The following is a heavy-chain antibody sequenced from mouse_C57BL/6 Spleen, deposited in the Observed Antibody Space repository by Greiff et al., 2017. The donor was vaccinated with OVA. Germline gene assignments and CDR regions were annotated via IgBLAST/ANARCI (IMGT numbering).Heavy chain of an antibody. V-gene: IGHV1-69*01. J-gene: IGHJ2*01. CDR3: ARSYGSSWGYYFDY. D-gene: IGHD1-1*01. CDR1: GYTFTSYW. Sequence: QVQLKQPGAELVMPGASVKLSCKASGYTFTSYWMHWVKQRPGQGLEWIGEIDPSDSYTNYNQKFKGKSTLTVDKSSSTAYMQLSSLTSEDSAVYYCARSYGSSWGYYFDYWGQGTTLTVSS. CDR2: IDPSDSYT.